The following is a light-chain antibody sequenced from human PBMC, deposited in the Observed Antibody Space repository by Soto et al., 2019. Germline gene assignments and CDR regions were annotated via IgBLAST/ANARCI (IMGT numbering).Light chain of an antibody. Sequence: DIQMTQSPSSLSTSVGDRVTITCRASQGISNFLDGYQQKPGKVPKLLISAASTLQSGVPSRFSGSGSGTDFTVNMAGLQRADVATCDCQEYTSVISCGQGTRLEIK. CDR3: QEYTSVIS. J-gene: IGKJ5*01. V-gene: IGKV1-27*01. CDR1: QGISNF. CDR2: AAS.